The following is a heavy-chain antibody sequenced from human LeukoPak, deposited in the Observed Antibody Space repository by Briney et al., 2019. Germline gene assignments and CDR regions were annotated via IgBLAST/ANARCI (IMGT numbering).Heavy chain of an antibody. J-gene: IGHJ4*02. CDR2: IIPIFGIA. CDR3: ARDQGYYDFWSGRRYFDY. Sequence: SVKVSCKASGGTFSIYAISWVRQAPGQGLEWMGRIIPIFGIANYAQKFQGRVTITADKSTSTAYMELSSLRSEDTAVYYCARDQGYYDFWSGRRYFDYWGQGTLVTVSS. V-gene: IGHV1-69*17. CDR1: GGTFSIYA. D-gene: IGHD3-3*01.